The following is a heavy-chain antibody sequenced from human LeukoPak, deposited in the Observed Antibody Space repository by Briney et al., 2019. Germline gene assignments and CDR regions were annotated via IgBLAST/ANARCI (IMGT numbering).Heavy chain of an antibody. D-gene: IGHD1-26*01. CDR3: AKDRSIGTYYTFDH. CDR1: GFTFSSYG. Sequence: GGSLRLSCAASGFTFSSYGMSWVRQAPGKGLEWVATISGSGVMTYYADSVKGRFTVSGDNSKNTLYLQMSSLTAADTAVYYCAKDRSIGTYYTFDHWGQGTLVTVPS. V-gene: IGHV3-23*01. CDR2: ISGSGVMT. J-gene: IGHJ4*02.